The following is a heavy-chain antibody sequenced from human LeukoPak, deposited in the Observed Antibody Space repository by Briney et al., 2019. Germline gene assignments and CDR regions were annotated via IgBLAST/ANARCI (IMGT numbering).Heavy chain of an antibody. V-gene: IGHV4-34*01. CDR3: ARHEGSEGSSYPTAIDY. J-gene: IGHJ4*02. Sequence: GSLRLSCAASGFTFSSYSMNWVRQPPGKGLEWIGEINHSGSTNYNPSLKSRVTISVDTSKNQFSLKLSSVTAADTAVYYCARHEGSEGSSYPTAIDYWGQGTLVTVSS. CDR2: INHSGST. CDR1: GFTFSSYS. D-gene: IGHD6-13*01.